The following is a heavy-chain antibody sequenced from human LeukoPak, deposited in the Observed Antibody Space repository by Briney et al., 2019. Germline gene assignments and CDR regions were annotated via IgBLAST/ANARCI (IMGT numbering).Heavy chain of an antibody. V-gene: IGHV4-39*07. J-gene: IGHJ3*02. D-gene: IGHD3-22*01. CDR2: INHSGST. CDR1: GGSISSSSYY. CDR3: ASAYSGYDAFDI. Sequence: SETLSLTCTVSGGSISSSSYYWGWIRQPPGKGQEWIGEINHSGSTNYDPSLKSRVTISVDTSKNQFSLKLSSVTAADTAVYYCASAYSGYDAFDIWGQRTMVTVSS.